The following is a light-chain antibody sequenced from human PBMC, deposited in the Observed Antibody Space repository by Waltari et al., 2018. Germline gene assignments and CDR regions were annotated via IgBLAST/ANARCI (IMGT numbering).Light chain of an antibody. CDR1: NIESKS. CDR3: QVWDANTEPGV. V-gene: IGLV3-21*04. J-gene: IGLJ1*01. CDR2: YDS. Sequence: SYVLTQPPSVSVAPGKTASITCGGNNIESKSVHWYQQKPGQAPILVISYDSDRPSGIPERCSGANSGNTATLTISRVEAGDEADYYCQVWDANTEPGVFGTGTEVTVL.